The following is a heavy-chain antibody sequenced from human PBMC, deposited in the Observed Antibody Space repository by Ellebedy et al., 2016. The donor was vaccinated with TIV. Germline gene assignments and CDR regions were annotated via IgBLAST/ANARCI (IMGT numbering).Heavy chain of an antibody. Sequence: GGSLRLXXAASGFTFSYYSMHWVRQDPGKGLEWAAVISHDGSNKYHAESVKGRFTISRDDSKNTLYLQMNTLRTEDTALYFCARGSSSRGDFDSWGQGTLVTVSS. V-gene: IGHV3-30-3*01. D-gene: IGHD6-13*01. CDR1: GFTFSYYS. J-gene: IGHJ4*02. CDR2: ISHDGSNK. CDR3: ARGSSSRGDFDS.